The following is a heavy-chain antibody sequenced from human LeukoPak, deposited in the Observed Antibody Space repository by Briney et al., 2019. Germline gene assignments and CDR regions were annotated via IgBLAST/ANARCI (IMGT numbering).Heavy chain of an antibody. CDR3: ARDRGSSTSPRAFDI. D-gene: IGHD2-2*01. V-gene: IGHV3-21*01. Sequence: KAGGSLRLSCAASGFTFSSYSMNWARQAPGKGLEWVSSISSSSSYIYYADSVKGRFTISRDNAKNSLYLQMNSLRAVDTAVYYCARDRGSSTSPRAFDIWGQGTMVTVSS. CDR1: GFTFSSYS. CDR2: ISSSSSYI. J-gene: IGHJ3*02.